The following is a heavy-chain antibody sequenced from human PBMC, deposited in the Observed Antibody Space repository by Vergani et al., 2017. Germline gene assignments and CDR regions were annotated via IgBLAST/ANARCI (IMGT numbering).Heavy chain of an antibody. CDR3: ARVRYRRHRNYYYYMDV. CDR2: IYYSGST. Sequence: QVQLQESGPGLVKPSQTLSLTCTVSGGSISSGGYYWSWIRQHPGKGLEWIGYIYYSGSTYYNPSLKSRVTISVDTSMNQFSLKLSSVTAADTAVYYCARVRYRRHRNYYYYMDVWGKGTTVTVSS. D-gene: IGHD2-2*02. J-gene: IGHJ6*03. V-gene: IGHV4-31*03. CDR1: GGSISSGGYY.